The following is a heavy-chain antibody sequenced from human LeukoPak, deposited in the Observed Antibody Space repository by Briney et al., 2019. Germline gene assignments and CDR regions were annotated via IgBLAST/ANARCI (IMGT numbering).Heavy chain of an antibody. D-gene: IGHD1-1*01. V-gene: IGHV3-30-3*01. CDR2: ISYDGSNK. CDR1: GFTFSSYA. Sequence: GGSLRLSCAASGFTFSSYAMHWVRQAPGKGLEWVAVISYDGSNKYYADSVKGGFTISRDNSKNTLYLQMNSLRAEDTAVYYCATLILERRPPDAFDIWGQGTMVTVSS. J-gene: IGHJ3*02. CDR3: ATLILERRPPDAFDI.